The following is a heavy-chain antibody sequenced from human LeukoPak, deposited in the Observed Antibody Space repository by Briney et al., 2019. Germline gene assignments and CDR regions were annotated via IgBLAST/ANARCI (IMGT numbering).Heavy chain of an antibody. CDR2: INVTGAP. CDR1: GGTFSGYF. J-gene: IGHJ1*01. CDR3: ARGRWGWDTSSD. V-gene: IGHV4-34*01. D-gene: IGHD5-18*01. Sequence: PSETLSVTCAVYGGTFSGYFWSWIRQAPGKGLEWIGEINVTGAPNYKSSLKDRVTISTDTSKKQFSLKLTSVTAADTAVYYCARGRWGWDTSSDWG.